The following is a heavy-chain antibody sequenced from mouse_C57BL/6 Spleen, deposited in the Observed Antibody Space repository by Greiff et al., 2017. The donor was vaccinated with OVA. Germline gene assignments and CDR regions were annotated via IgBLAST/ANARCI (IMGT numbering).Heavy chain of an antibody. Sequence: QVHVKQPGAELVKPGASVKMSCKASGYTFTSYWITWVKQRPGQGLEWIGDIYPGSGSTNYNEKFKGKATLTVDTSSSTAYMQLSSLTSEDSAVYYCARRAYYGSSYVGYWGQGTTLTVSS. J-gene: IGHJ2*01. CDR3: ARRAYYGSSYVGY. V-gene: IGHV1-55*01. D-gene: IGHD1-1*01. CDR1: GYTFTSYW. CDR2: IYPGSGST.